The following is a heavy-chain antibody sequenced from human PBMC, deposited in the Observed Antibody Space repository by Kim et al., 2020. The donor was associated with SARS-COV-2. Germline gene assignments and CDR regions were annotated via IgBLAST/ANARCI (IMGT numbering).Heavy chain of an antibody. CDR2: IIPIFGTA. D-gene: IGHD5-12*01. V-gene: IGHV1-69*13. J-gene: IGHJ1*01. Sequence: SVKVSCKASGGTFSSYAISWVRQAPGQGLEWMGGIIPIFGTANYAQKFQGRVTITADESTSTAYMELSSLRSEDTAVYYCARDRRDGYNFGYFQHGGQGTLVTVSS. CDR3: ARDRRDGYNFGYFQH. CDR1: GGTFSSYA.